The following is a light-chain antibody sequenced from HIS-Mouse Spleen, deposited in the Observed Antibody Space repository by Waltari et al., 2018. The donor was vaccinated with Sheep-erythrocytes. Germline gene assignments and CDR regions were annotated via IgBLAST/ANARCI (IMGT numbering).Light chain of an antibody. V-gene: IGLV2-8*01. CDR2: EVS. CDR1: SSDVGGYNY. CDR3: SSYAGSNSYV. J-gene: IGLJ1*01. Sequence: QSALTQPPSASGSPGQSVTISCTGTSSDVGGYNYVSWYQQHPGKAPKLMIYEVSNRPSGVPVRFSGSKAGNTASLTVSVLQAEDEADYYCSSYAGSNSYVFGTGTKVTVL.